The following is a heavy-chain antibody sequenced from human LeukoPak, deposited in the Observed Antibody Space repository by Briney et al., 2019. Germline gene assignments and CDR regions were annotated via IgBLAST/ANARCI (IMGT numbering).Heavy chain of an antibody. CDR1: GFTFSSYS. D-gene: IGHD3-10*01. V-gene: IGHV3-21*01. CDR3: ARVGYGSGSYYSVN. CDR2: ISSSSYI. Sequence: IPGGSLRLSCAASGFTFSSYSMNWVRQAPGKGLEWVSSISSSSYIYYADSVKGRFTISRDNAKNSLYLQMNSLRAEDTAVCYCARVGYGSGSYYSVNWGQGTLVTVSS. J-gene: IGHJ4*02.